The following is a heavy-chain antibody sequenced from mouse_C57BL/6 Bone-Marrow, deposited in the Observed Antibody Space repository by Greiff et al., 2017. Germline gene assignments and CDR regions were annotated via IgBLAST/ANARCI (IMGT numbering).Heavy chain of an antibody. J-gene: IGHJ1*03. Sequence: EVKVVESEGGLVQPGSSLKLSCTASGFTFSDYYMAWVRQVPEKGLEWVANINYDGSSPYYLDSLQSRFIISRDNAKNILYLQMSSLKSEDTATYYWARERRGHWYFDVWGTGTTGTVSS. CDR2: INYDGSSP. CDR1: GFTFSDYY. CDR3: ARERRGHWYFDV. V-gene: IGHV5-16*01. D-gene: IGHD3-3*01.